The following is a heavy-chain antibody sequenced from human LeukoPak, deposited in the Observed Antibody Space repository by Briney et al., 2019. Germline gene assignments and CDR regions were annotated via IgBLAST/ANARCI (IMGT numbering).Heavy chain of an antibody. D-gene: IGHD6-19*01. V-gene: IGHV4-39*07. CDR2: LYYNGNS. CDR3: ARVYSSGWYQWFDP. CDR1: GGSISTNSYP. J-gene: IGHJ5*02. Sequence: SETLSLTCIVSGGSISTNSYPWGWLRQPPGKGLEWIGTLYYNGNSYYTPSLERRVTITADTSKNQFSLKLNSVTAADTAIYHCARVYSSGWYQWFDPWGQGILVTVSS.